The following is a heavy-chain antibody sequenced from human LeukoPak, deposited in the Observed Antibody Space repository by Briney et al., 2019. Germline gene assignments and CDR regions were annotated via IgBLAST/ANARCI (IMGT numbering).Heavy chain of an antibody. Sequence: ASVKVSCKASGYTFTSYGISWVRQAPGQGLEWMGWISAYNGNTNYAQKLQGRVTMTTDTSTSTAYMELRSLRSDDTAVYYCARGYGSGSYYLIWGWHTPHNWFDPWGQGTLVTVSS. CDR2: ISAYNGNT. D-gene: IGHD3-10*01. CDR1: GYTFTSYG. V-gene: IGHV1-18*01. J-gene: IGHJ5*02. CDR3: ARGYGSGSYYLIWGWHTPHNWFDP.